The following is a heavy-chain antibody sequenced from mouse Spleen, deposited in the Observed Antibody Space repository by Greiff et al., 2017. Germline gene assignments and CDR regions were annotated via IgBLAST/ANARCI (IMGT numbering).Heavy chain of an antibody. J-gene: IGHJ2*01. CDR2: IYPRSGNT. D-gene: IGHD2-2*01. CDR3: AHGYDYFDY. V-gene: IGHV1-81*01. CDR1: GYTFTSYG. Sequence: VKLMESGAELARPGASVKLSCKASGYTFTSYGISWVKQRTGQGLEWIGEIYPRSGNTYYNEKFKGKATLTADKSSSTAYMELRSLTSEDSAVYFCAHGYDYFDYWGQGTTLTVSS.